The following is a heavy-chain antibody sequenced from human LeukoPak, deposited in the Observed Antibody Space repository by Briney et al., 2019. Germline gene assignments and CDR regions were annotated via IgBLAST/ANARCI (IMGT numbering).Heavy chain of an antibody. CDR1: GYTFTSYA. V-gene: IGHV1-3*01. CDR3: ARGGPNRSGWTLDY. D-gene: IGHD6-19*01. CDR2: INAGNGNT. Sequence: ASVKVSCKASGYTFTSYAMHWVRQAPGQRLEWMGWINAGNGNTKYPQKFQGRVIITRDTSASTAYMELSSLRPEDTAVFFCARGGPNRSGWTLDYWGQGTLVTVSS. J-gene: IGHJ4*02.